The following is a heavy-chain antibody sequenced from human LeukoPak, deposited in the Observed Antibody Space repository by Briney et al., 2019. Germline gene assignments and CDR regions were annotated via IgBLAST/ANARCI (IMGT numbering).Heavy chain of an antibody. D-gene: IGHD5-12*01. J-gene: IGHJ4*02. CDR2: IIPILNTA. CDR1: GGFSNYA. Sequence: ASVKVSCKASGGFSNYAINWVRQAPGQGLEWMGRIIPILNTANSAEKFQGRVTITADKFTNTVYMELSSLRSEDTAIYYCARAHSGYDVKYFAYWGQGTLVTVSS. CDR3: ARAHSGYDVKYFAY. V-gene: IGHV1-69*04.